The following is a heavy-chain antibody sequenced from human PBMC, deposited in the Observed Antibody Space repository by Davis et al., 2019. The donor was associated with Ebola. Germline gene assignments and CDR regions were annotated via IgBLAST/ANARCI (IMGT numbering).Heavy chain of an antibody. Sequence: ASVKVSCKASGYFFTAYYIHWVRQAPGQGPVWMGWVNPNSGATRLAQKFRGRVTMTSDTSINTAYMELSRLTSDDTAVYYCVRDREGIGSAGFWFFDLWGHGTLVTVSS. CDR3: VRDREGIGSAGFWFFDL. CDR1: GYFFTAYY. V-gene: IGHV1-2*02. J-gene: IGHJ2*01. D-gene: IGHD1-1*01. CDR2: VNPNSGAT.